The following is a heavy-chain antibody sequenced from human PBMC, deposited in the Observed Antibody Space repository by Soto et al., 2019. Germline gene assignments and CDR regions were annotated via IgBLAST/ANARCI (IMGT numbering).Heavy chain of an antibody. J-gene: IGHJ4*03. CDR1: GFSLSTSGMC. V-gene: IGHV2-70*17. CDR3: VRILGVYSSSSARALDF. D-gene: IGHD6-6*01. Sequence: SGPTLVNPTQTLTLTCTFSGFSLSTSGMCVSWIRQPPGKALEWLARIDWDDDKFYSTSLKARLTISKDTSKNQVVLTVTNMDPVDTATYYCVRILGVYSSSSARALDFLGLGTMVTVSS. CDR2: IDWDDDK.